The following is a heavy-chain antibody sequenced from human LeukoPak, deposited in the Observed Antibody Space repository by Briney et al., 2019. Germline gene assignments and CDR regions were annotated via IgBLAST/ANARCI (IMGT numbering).Heavy chain of an antibody. Sequence: GGSLRLSCAASGFTFSSYGMHWVRQAPGKGLEWVAYMNQLGNEKNYLDSVKGRFTISRDNAKNSLYLQMTSLRAEDTAVYYCARGTYYYEFWGQGTLVTVSS. CDR1: GFTFSSYG. CDR2: MNQLGNEK. CDR3: ARGTYYYEF. D-gene: IGHD3-16*01. J-gene: IGHJ4*02. V-gene: IGHV3-7*04.